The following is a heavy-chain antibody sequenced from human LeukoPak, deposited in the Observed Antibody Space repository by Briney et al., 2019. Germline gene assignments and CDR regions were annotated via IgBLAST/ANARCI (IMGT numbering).Heavy chain of an antibody. Sequence: ASVKVSCKASGYAFSASYIHWVRQAPGQGLECMGWINPNSGGTDYAQKFQGRVTMTRDTSISTAYMELTSLRSDDTAVYYCATDQRVYEILTGFYFWGQGTLVTVSS. D-gene: IGHD3-9*01. V-gene: IGHV1-2*02. CDR2: INPNSGGT. J-gene: IGHJ4*02. CDR3: ATDQRVYEILTGFYF. CDR1: GYAFSASY.